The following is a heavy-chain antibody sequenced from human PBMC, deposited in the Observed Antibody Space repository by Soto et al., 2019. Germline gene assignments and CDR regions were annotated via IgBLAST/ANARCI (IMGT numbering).Heavy chain of an antibody. J-gene: IGHJ6*02. CDR3: ARGGYSSTWSNLLDRSGLDV. CDR2: IAPLFRTT. CDR1: GGTFSSYA. Sequence: QVQLVQSGAEAKKPGSSVKVSCKTSGGTFSSYAISWVRQAPGQGLEWMGGIAPLFRTTNYAQKFQGRVTITADTSTYTVYMELSGVRSGDTAVYYCARGGYSSTWSNLLDRSGLDVWGQGTTVTVSS. D-gene: IGHD6-13*01. V-gene: IGHV1-69*06.